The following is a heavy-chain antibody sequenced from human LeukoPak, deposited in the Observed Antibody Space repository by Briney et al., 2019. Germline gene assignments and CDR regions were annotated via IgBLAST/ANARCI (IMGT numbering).Heavy chain of an antibody. CDR3: ASAPRQGSIGGLDY. CDR2: IYYTGTT. D-gene: IGHD3-16*01. V-gene: IGHV4-39*02. CDR1: GGSISSSTYY. J-gene: IGHJ4*02. Sequence: PETLSLTCSVSGGSISSSTYYWGWIRQPPGKGLEWIGAIYYTGTTYYNPSLRSRVTISVDTSKNHFSLKLSSVTAADTALYYCASAPRQGSIGGLDYWGQGTLVTVSS.